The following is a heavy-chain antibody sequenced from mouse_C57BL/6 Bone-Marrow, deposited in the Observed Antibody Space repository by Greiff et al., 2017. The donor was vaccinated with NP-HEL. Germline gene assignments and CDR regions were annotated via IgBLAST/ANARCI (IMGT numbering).Heavy chain of an antibody. Sequence: VQLQQSGAELVRPGTSVKVSCKASGYAFTNYLIEWVKQRPGQGLEWIGVINPGSGGTNYNEKFKGKATLTADKSSSTAYMQLSSLTSEDSAVYFCAREPHYSGSSYYFDYWGQGTTLTVSS. V-gene: IGHV1-54*01. J-gene: IGHJ2*01. CDR1: GYAFTNYL. CDR3: AREPHYSGSSYYFDY. D-gene: IGHD1-1*01. CDR2: INPGSGGT.